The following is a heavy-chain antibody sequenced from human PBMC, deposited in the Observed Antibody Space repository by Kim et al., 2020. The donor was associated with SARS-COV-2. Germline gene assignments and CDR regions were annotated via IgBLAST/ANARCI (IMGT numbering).Heavy chain of an antibody. CDR1: GFTFSSYA. J-gene: IGHJ4*02. CDR3: ARDGTGYSSSWYPGY. CDR2: ISYDGSNK. V-gene: IGHV3-30*04. D-gene: IGHD6-13*01. Sequence: GGSLRLSCAASGFTFSSYAMHWVRQAPGKGLEWVAVISYDGSNKYYADSVKGRFTISRDNSKNTLYLQMNSLRAEDTAVYYCARDGTGYSSSWYPGYWGQGTLVTVSS.